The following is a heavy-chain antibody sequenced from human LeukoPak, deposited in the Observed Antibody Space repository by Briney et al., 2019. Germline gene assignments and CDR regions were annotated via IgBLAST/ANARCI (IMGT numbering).Heavy chain of an antibody. V-gene: IGHV3-73*01. Sequence: GGSLRLSCAASGFTFSGSAMHWVRQASAKGLEWVGRIRSKANSYATAYAASVKGRFTISRDDSKNTAYLQMNSLKTEDTAVYYCTRPLGGGDLSTREEGWGQGTLVTVSS. CDR1: GFTFSGSA. J-gene: IGHJ4*02. CDR2: IRSKANSYAT. D-gene: IGHD2-21*02. CDR3: TRPLGGGDLSTREEG.